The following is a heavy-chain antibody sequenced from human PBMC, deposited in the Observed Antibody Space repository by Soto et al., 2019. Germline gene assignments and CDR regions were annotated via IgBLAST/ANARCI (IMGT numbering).Heavy chain of an antibody. J-gene: IGHJ4*02. Sequence: GGSLRLSCAGSGLTLSFYWMSWVRRAPGKGLEWVANIKQDGSEEYYVDSVKGRFNISRDNAKNSLYLQMNSLRAEDTAVYYCARWTNPAGALSGWYFDYWGQGTLVTVSS. D-gene: IGHD6-19*01. CDR1: GLTLSFYW. CDR2: IKQDGSEE. CDR3: ARWTNPAGALSGWYFDY. V-gene: IGHV3-7*01.